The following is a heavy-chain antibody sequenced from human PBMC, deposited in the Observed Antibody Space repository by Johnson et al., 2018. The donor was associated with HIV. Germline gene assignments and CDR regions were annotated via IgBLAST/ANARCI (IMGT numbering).Heavy chain of an antibody. V-gene: IGHV3-30*07. CDR3: ASKIVVVPGGVGTFDI. CDR2: ISYDGSNK. CDR1: GFTFSTYN. J-gene: IGHJ3*02. D-gene: IGHD3-22*01. Sequence: QVQLVESGGGVVQPGRSLRLSCAASGFTFSTYNMHWVRQAPGKGLEWVAVISYDGSNKYYADSVKGRFTISRDNSKNTLYLQMNSLRAEDTAVYYCASKIVVVPGGVGTFDIWGQGTMVTVSS.